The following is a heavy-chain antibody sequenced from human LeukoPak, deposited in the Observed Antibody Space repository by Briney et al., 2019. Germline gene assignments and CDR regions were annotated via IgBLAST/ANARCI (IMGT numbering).Heavy chain of an antibody. V-gene: IGHV3-30-3*01. Sequence: GRSLRLSCAASGFTFSSYAMHWVRQAPGKGLEWVAVISYDGSNKYYADSVKGRFTISRDNSKNTLYLQMNSLRAEDTAVYYCARESPSTPDAFDIWGQGTMVTVSS. J-gene: IGHJ3*02. CDR1: GFTFSSYA. CDR2: ISYDGSNK. CDR3: ARESPSTPDAFDI. D-gene: IGHD2-2*01.